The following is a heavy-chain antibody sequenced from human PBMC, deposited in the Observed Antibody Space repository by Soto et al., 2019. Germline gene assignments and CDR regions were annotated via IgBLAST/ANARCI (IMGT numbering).Heavy chain of an antibody. D-gene: IGHD1-26*01. J-gene: IGHJ6*02. CDR3: ARDPEWELTHEDYYYGMDV. V-gene: IGHV3-33*01. CDR2: IWYDGSNK. Sequence: GGSLRLSCAASGFTFSSYGMHWVRQAPGKGLEWVAVIWYDGSNKYYADSVKGRFTISRDNSKNTLYLQMNSLRAEDTAVYYCARDPEWELTHEDYYYGMDVWGQGTTVTVSS. CDR1: GFTFSSYG.